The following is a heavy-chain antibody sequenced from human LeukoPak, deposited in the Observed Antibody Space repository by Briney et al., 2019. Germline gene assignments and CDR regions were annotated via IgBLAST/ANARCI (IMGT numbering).Heavy chain of an antibody. D-gene: IGHD2-8*01. CDR2: IHDSGST. CDR3: AGNGDY. CDR1: GGSISTYY. V-gene: IGHV4-59*01. Sequence: SETLSLTCTVSGGSISTYYWNWIRQPPGKGLEWVGYIHDSGSTSYNPSLKSRVTISVDTSKNQFSLKLTSVTAADTAVYYCAGNGDYWGQGTLVTVSS. J-gene: IGHJ4*02.